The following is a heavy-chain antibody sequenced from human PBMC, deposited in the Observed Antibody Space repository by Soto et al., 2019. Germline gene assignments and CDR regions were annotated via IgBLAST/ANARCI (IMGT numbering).Heavy chain of an antibody. J-gene: IGHJ4*02. CDR2: IIPILGIA. CDR3: ARTPNRLEMATKNHDY. CDR1: GGTFSSYT. D-gene: IGHD5-12*01. V-gene: IGHV1-69*02. Sequence: QVQLVQSGAEVKKPGSSVKVACKASGGTFSSYTIRWVRQAPGQGLEWMGRIIPILGIANYAQKFQGRVTITADKCTSTAYMELRSLRSEDTAVYYCARTPNRLEMATKNHDYWGQGTLVTVSS.